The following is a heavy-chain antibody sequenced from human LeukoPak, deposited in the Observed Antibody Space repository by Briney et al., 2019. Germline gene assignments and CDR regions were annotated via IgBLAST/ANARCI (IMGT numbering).Heavy chain of an antibody. D-gene: IGHD6-19*01. CDR1: GGSISSSSYY. V-gene: IGHV4-39*01. Sequence: PSETLSLTCTVSGGSISSSSYYWGWIRQPPGKGLEWIGSIYYSGSTYYNPSLKSRVTISVDTSKNQFSLKLSSVTAADTAVYYCARVYSSGWTQKNTDYFDYWGQGTLVTVSS. CDR2: IYYSGST. CDR3: ARVYSSGWTQKNTDYFDY. J-gene: IGHJ4*02.